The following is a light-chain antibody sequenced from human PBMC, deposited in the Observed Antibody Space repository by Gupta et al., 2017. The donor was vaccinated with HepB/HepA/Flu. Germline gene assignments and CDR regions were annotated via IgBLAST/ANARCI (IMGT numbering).Light chain of an antibody. V-gene: IGLV1-44*01. CDR3: GAWDDSLNGWV. CDR1: NSNIGTNS. CDR2: TNN. J-gene: IGLJ3*02. Sequence: QSVLTQPPSASGTPGQRVTISCSGRNSNIGTNSVNWYQQLPRTAPKLLIYTNNQQPSGVPDRFSGSRSGTSASLAISGLQSEDESDYYCGAWDDSLNGWVFGGGTRLTVL.